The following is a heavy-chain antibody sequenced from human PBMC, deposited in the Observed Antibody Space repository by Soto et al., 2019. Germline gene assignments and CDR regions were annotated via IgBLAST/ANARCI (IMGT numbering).Heavy chain of an antibody. CDR3: ARVMITFGGVIVGFDY. V-gene: IGHV4-4*02. Sequence: PSETLSLTCAVSSGSISSSNWWSWVRQPPGKGLEWIGEIYHSGSTNYNPSLKSRVTISVDKSKNQFSLKLSSVTAADTAVYYCARVMITFGGVIVGFDYWGQGTLVTVSS. CDR2: IYHSGST. D-gene: IGHD3-16*02. J-gene: IGHJ4*02. CDR1: SGSISSSNW.